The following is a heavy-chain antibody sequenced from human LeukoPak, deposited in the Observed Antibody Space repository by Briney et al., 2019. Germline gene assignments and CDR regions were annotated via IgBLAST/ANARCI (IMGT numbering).Heavy chain of an antibody. J-gene: IGHJ4*02. V-gene: IGHV3-73*01. CDR2: IRSKANSYAT. CDR1: GFTFSGSA. CDR3: TRLGAYSGYY. Sequence: SRGSLRLSCAASGFTFSGSAMHWVRQASGKGLEWVGRIRSKANSYATAYAASVKGRFTISRDDSKNTAYLQMNSLKTEDTAVYYCTRLGAYSGYYWGQGTLVTVSS. D-gene: IGHD5-12*01.